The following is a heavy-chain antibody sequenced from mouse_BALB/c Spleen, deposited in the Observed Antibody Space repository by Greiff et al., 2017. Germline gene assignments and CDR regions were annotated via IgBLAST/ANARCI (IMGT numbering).Heavy chain of an antibody. D-gene: IGHD1-2*01. CDR1: GYSITSGYY. J-gene: IGHJ4*01. Sequence: EVQLQESGPGLVKPSQSLSLTCSVTGYSITSGYYWNWIRQFPGNKLEWMGYISYDGSNNYNPSLKNRISITRDTSKNQFFLKLNSVTTEDTATYYCARDGGSLLLRAMDYWGQGTSVTVSS. CDR3: ARDGGSLLLRAMDY. CDR2: ISYDGSN. V-gene: IGHV3-6*02.